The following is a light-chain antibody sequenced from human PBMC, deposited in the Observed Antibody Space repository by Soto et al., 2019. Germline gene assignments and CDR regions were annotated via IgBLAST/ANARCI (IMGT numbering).Light chain of an antibody. V-gene: IGKV3-20*01. CDR2: DAS. CDR3: QQYSSSRT. CDR1: QSVSSNY. J-gene: IGKJ1*01. Sequence: VLPQSPGTLSLSPGERATLSCRASQSVSSNYLAWYQQKPGQAPRLLMYDASSRATGIPDRFSGSGSGTDFTLTISRLEPEDFAVYYCQQYSSSRTFCQGTKADIK.